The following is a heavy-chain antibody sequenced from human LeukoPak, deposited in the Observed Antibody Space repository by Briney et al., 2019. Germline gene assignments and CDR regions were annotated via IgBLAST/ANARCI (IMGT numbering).Heavy chain of an antibody. D-gene: IGHD1-26*01. V-gene: IGHV1-24*01. CDR1: GYTLTQLA. Sequence: ASVKVSCKVSGYTLTQLAMHWVRQAPGKGLEWMGGFDPESDETVYARKFQDRVTMTEDTSTDTVYMELDSLTSEDTALYFCAADGGSYYYYWGQGTQVTVSS. CDR3: AADGGSYYYY. J-gene: IGHJ4*02. CDR2: FDPESDET.